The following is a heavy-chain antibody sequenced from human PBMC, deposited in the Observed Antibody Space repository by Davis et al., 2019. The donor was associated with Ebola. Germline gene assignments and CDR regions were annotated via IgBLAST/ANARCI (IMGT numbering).Heavy chain of an antibody. CDR2: MTRAGDST. CDR1: AITSITNG. V-gene: IGHV3-23*01. D-gene: IGHD3-10*01. J-gene: IGHJ5*02. Sequence: ETLSLTCVVSAITSITNGMDWVRQAPGKGLEWVSGMTRAGDSTYYADSVKGRFTISRDNSKNTFYLQMNSLGAEDTAIYYCVNRAVDPWGQGTLVTVSS. CDR3: VNRAVDP.